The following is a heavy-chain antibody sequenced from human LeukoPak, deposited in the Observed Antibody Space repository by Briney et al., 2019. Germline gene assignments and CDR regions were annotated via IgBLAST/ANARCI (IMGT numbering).Heavy chain of an antibody. J-gene: IGHJ4*02. CDR3: ARQRGYDSGGTGSFDS. Sequence: SETLSLTCSVSGGSIGGAGSYWTWIRQQPGKDLDWIGYIYSTGSTSFNPSLRSRVSMSVDTSENQFSLRLSSVTAADRGVYFCARQRGYDSGGTGSFDSWSQGILVTVSS. V-gene: IGHV4-31*03. CDR1: GGSIGGAGSY. CDR2: IYSTGST. D-gene: IGHD6-19*01.